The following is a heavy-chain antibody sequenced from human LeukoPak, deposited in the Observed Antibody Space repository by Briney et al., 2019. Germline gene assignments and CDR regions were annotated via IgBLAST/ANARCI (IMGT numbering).Heavy chain of an antibody. Sequence: SETLSLTCTVSGGSISIYYWSWIRQPPGKGLEWIGYIYYSGSTNYNPSLKSRVTISVDTSKNQFSLKLSSVTAADTAVYYCARAVRGDDAFDIWGQGTMVTVSS. J-gene: IGHJ3*02. V-gene: IGHV4-59*01. CDR1: GGSISIYY. CDR2: IYYSGST. D-gene: IGHD3-10*01. CDR3: ARAVRGDDAFDI.